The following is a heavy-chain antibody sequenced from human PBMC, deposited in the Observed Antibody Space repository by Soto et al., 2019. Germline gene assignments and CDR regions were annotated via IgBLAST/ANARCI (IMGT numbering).Heavy chain of an antibody. J-gene: IGHJ4*02. CDR2: INAGDGET. D-gene: IGHD4-17*01. CDR1: GFTFSEYG. V-gene: IGHV1-3*01. Sequence: VRLEQSGAEVKKPGASVRLSCKTSGFTFSEYGLHWVRQAPGQSFEWMGWINAGDGETKYSQVFQGRVTISRDTSTRTLYMDVTNLTLEDTAVYFCARVSNGDLGGYWGQGTLVTVSS. CDR3: ARVSNGDLGGY.